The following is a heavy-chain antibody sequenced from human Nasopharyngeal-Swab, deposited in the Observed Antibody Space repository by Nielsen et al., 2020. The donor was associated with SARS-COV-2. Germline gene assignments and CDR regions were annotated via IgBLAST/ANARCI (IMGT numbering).Heavy chain of an antibody. CDR1: GYTFTSYD. CDR2: MNPNSGNT. V-gene: IGHV1-8*01. J-gene: IGHJ6*03. D-gene: IGHD4-11*01. CDR3: ARPYSNYGASYYYYYYMDV. Sequence: ASVKVSCKASGYTFTSYDINWVRQATGQGLEWMGWMNPNSGNTGYAQKFQGRVTMTRNTSISTAYMELSSLRSEDTAVYYCARPYSNYGASYYYYYYMDVWGKGTTVIVSS.